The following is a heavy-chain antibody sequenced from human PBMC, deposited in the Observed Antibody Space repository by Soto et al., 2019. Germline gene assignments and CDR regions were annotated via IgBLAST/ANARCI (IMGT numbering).Heavy chain of an antibody. Sequence: QITLKESGPTLVKPTQTLTLTCTFSGFSLSTSGVGVGWIRQPPGKALEWLALIYWDDYKRYSPSLKSRLTIPKDTSKNQVVLTMTNMDPVDTATYYCAHSWYYSGGSCYYTDYFDYWGQGTLVTVSS. CDR1: GFSLSTSGVG. D-gene: IGHD2-15*01. J-gene: IGHJ4*02. CDR3: AHSWYYSGGSCYYTDYFDY. V-gene: IGHV2-5*02. CDR2: IYWDDYK.